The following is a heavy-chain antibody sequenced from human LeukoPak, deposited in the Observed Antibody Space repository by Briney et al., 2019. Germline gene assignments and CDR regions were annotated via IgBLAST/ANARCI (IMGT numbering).Heavy chain of an antibody. CDR3: ASEGGLFCGGDCHRAGNFDY. J-gene: IGHJ4*02. D-gene: IGHD2-21*02. CDR1: GYTFTGYY. Sequence: GASVKVSCKASGYTFTGYYMHWVRQAPGQGLEWMGWINPNSGGTNYAQKFQGRVTLTRDTSISTAYMELSRLRSDDTAVYYCASEGGLFCGGDCHRAGNFDYWGQGTLVTVSS. CDR2: INPNSGGT. V-gene: IGHV1-2*02.